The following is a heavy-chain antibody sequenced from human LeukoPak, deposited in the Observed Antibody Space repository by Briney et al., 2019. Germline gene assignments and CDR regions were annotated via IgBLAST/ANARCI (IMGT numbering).Heavy chain of an antibody. CDR1: GYSISSGYY. CDR3: AKVYDYVWGSYPLSANWFDP. J-gene: IGHJ5*02. V-gene: IGHV4-38-2*01. Sequence: PSETLSLTCAVSGYSISSGYYWGWIRQPPGKGLEWIGSIYHSGSTYYNPSLKSRVTISVDTSKNQFSLKLCSVTAADTAVYYCAKVYDYVWGSYPLSANWFDPWGQGTLVTVSS. CDR2: IYHSGST. D-gene: IGHD3-16*01.